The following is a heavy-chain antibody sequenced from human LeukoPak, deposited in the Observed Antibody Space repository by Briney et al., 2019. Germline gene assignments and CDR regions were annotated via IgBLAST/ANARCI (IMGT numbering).Heavy chain of an antibody. CDR2: ISGSGGST. Sequence: GGSLTLSCAASGFTSSTYAMSWVRQAPGKGLEWVSGISGSGGSTYYADSVKGRFTISRDNSKNTLYLQMNSLRAEDTAVYYCAKDSAAAGTLYYYYYGMDVWGQGTTVTVSS. CDR3: AKDSAAAGTLYYYYYGMDV. J-gene: IGHJ6*02. V-gene: IGHV3-23*01. D-gene: IGHD6-13*01. CDR1: GFTSSTYA.